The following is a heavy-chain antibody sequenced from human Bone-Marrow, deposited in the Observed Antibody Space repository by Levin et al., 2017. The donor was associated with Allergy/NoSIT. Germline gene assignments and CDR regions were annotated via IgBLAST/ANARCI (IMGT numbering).Heavy chain of an antibody. CDR1: GFTFSHYG. J-gene: IGHJ4*02. V-gene: IGHV3-30*18. Sequence: PGGSLRLSCGASGFTFSHYGMHWVRQAPGKGPEWVGVISYDGHDKYNTDSVKGRFTISRDDSKNTLYLEMNSLGAEDTAVYYCAKDFGGGKAAYYFDHWGQGILVTVS. CDR2: ISYDGHDK. D-gene: IGHD4-23*01. CDR3: AKDFGGGKAAYYFDH.